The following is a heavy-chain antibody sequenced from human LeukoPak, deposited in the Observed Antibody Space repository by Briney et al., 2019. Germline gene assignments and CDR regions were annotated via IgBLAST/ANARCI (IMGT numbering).Heavy chain of an antibody. Sequence: GGSLRLSCAASGFTFSSYWMSWVRQAPGKGLEWVANIKQDASEKYYVDSVKGRFTISRDNAKNSLYLQMNSLRAEDTAVYYCAKIRRAYYDFWSGIDYWGQGTLVTVSS. CDR1: GFTFSSYW. J-gene: IGHJ4*02. CDR3: AKIRRAYYDFWSGIDY. CDR2: IKQDASEK. V-gene: IGHV3-7*01. D-gene: IGHD3-3*01.